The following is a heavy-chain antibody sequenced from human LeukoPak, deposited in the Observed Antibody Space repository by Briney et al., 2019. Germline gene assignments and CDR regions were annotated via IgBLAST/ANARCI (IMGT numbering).Heavy chain of an antibody. Sequence: PGGSLRLSCAASEFTFSSYSVNWVRQAPGKGLEWVSSISYNSGSIFYADSVKGRFTISRDNAKNSLFLQMSSLRAEDTAVYYCARGGTNTRYFDYWGQGTLVTVSS. V-gene: IGHV3-21*01. CDR1: EFTFSSYS. J-gene: IGHJ4*02. CDR2: ISYNSGSI. D-gene: IGHD1-7*01. CDR3: ARGGTNTRYFDY.